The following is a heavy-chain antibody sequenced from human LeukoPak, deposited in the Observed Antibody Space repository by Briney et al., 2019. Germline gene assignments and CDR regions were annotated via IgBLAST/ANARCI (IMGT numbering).Heavy chain of an antibody. CDR1: GFTFSSYG. D-gene: IGHD1-26*01. V-gene: IGHV3-30*02. CDR3: AKDQSGSFLYYFDY. J-gene: IGHJ4*02. Sequence: GGSLRLSCAASGFTFSSYGMHWVRQAPGKGLEWVAFIRYDGSNKYYADSVKGRFTISRDNAKNSLYLQMNSLRAEDTALYYCAKDQSGSFLYYFDYWGQGTLVTVSS. CDR2: IRYDGSNK.